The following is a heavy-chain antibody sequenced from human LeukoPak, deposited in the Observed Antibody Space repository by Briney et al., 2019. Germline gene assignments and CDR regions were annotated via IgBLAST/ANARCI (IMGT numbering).Heavy chain of an antibody. CDR1: GYSVTSYW. D-gene: IGHD5-18*01. V-gene: IGHV5-51*01. CDR2: IYPGDSDT. Sequence: GESLKISCKGSGYSVTSYWIGWVRQMPGKGLEWMGIIYPGDSDTRYSPSFQGQVTISADKSISTAYLQWSSLKASDTAMYYCARLPRVGYINNYYYYMYVWGKGTTVTVSS. J-gene: IGHJ6*03. CDR3: ARLPRVGYINNYYYYMYV.